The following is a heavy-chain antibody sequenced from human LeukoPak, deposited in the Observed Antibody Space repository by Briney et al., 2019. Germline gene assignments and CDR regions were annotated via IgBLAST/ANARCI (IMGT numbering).Heavy chain of an antibody. CDR3: ARGTGTYYYDSSGYYDY. Sequence: SETLSLTCTVSGSSISSSSYYWGWIRQPPGKGLEWIGYIYYSGSTNYNPSLKSRVTISVDTSKNQFSLKLSSVTAADTAVYYCARGTGTYYYDSSGYYDYWGQGTLVTVSS. V-gene: IGHV4-61*05. CDR1: GSSISSSSYY. CDR2: IYYSGST. J-gene: IGHJ4*02. D-gene: IGHD3-22*01.